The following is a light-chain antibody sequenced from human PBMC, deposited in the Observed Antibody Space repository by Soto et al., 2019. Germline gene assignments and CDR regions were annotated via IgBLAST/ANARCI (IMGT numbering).Light chain of an antibody. CDR1: SSNIGSNY. CDR3: LVWDASLSGRV. Sequence: QSVLTQSPSASGTPGQRVTISCSGSSSNIGSNYVYWYQQLPEMAPKLLIYRNNQRPSGVPDRFSGSKSGTSASLAISGLRSEDEADYYCLVWDASLSGRVFGGGTKLTVL. J-gene: IGLJ3*02. V-gene: IGLV1-47*01. CDR2: RNN.